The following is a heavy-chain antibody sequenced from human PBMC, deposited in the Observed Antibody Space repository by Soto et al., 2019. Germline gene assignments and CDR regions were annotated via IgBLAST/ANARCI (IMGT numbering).Heavy chain of an antibody. J-gene: IGHJ4*02. V-gene: IGHV3-23*01. CDR3: AKGLSSASSFDY. CDR2: ISGSGGRT. CDR1: GFTFSHHD. D-gene: IGHD3-22*01. Sequence: EVHLLESGGGLVQPGGSLRLSCAASGFTFSHHDMSWVRQAPGKGLEWVSAISGSGGRTHYADSVKGRFTISRDNSKNMLSLQMNSLRAEDTAVYHWAKGLSSASSFDYWGQGTLVTVSS.